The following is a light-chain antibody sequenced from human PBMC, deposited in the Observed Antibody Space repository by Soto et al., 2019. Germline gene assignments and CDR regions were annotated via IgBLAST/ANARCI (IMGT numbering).Light chain of an antibody. CDR1: RSDVGGYNY. Sequence: SALTQPASVSGSPGQSITISCTGTRSDVGGYNYVSWYQQHPGKAPKLMIYEVNNRPSGVSNRFSGSKSGNTASLTISGRQAEDEADYYCSSYTSSSSLVFGGGTKLTVL. CDR2: EVN. V-gene: IGLV2-14*01. J-gene: IGLJ3*02. CDR3: SSYTSSSSLV.